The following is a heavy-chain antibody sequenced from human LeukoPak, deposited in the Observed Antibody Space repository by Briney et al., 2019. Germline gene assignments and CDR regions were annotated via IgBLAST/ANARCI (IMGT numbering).Heavy chain of an antibody. V-gene: IGHV3-23*01. CDR1: GFTFSSYA. Sequence: GGSLRLSCAASGFTFSSYAMSWVRQAPGKGLEWVSGISGSGGSTYYADSVKGRFTISRGNSKSTLYLQMNSLRAEDTAVYYCAKLVVTAPDDYWGQGTLVTVSS. D-gene: IGHD2-21*02. CDR3: AKLVVTAPDDY. J-gene: IGHJ4*02. CDR2: ISGSGGST.